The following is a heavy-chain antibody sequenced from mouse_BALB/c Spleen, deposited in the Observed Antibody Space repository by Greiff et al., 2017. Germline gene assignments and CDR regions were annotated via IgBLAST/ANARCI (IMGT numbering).Heavy chain of an antibody. Sequence: QVQLQQSGAELVRPGSSVKISCKASGYAFSSYWMQWVKQRPGQGLEWIGAIYPGDGDTRYTQKFKGKATLTADKSSSTAYMQLSSLASEDSAVYYCARGGNYFDYWGQGTTLTVSS. V-gene: IGHV1-87*01. CDR2: IYPGDGDT. CDR1: GYAFSSYW. CDR3: ARGGNYFDY. J-gene: IGHJ2*01.